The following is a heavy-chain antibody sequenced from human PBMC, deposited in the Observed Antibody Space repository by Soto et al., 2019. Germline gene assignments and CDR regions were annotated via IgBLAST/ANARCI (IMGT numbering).Heavy chain of an antibody. CDR3: ATTGHDFWSGEGY. V-gene: IGHV3-23*01. CDR2: ISGSGGST. CDR1: GFTFSSYA. Sequence: PGGSLRLSCAASGFTFSSYAMHWVRQAPGKGLEWVAVISGSGGSTYYADSVKGRFTISRDNSKNTLYLQMNSLRAEDTAVYYCATTGHDFWSGEGYWGQGTLVTVSS. D-gene: IGHD3-3*01. J-gene: IGHJ4*02.